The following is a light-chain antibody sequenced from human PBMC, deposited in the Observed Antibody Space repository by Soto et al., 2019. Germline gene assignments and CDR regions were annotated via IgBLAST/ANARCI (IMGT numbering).Light chain of an antibody. J-gene: IGLJ2*01. V-gene: IGLV1-51*01. Sequence: QSVLTQPPSVSAAPGQTVTISCSGSSSNIGNNYVSWFQQLPGTAPKLLIYDNSKRPSGIPDRFSGSKSATSATLGITGLQTGDEAYYYCGTWDSSLSGGVFGGGTKLTVL. CDR3: GTWDSSLSGGV. CDR1: SSNIGNNY. CDR2: DNS.